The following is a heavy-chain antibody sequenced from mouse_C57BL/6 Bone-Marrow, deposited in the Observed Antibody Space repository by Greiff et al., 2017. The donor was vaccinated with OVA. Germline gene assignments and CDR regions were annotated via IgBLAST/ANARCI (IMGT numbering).Heavy chain of an antibody. CDR2: IDPENGDT. V-gene: IGHV14-4*01. J-gene: IGHJ2*01. Sequence: EVQLQQSGAELVRPGASVKLSCTASGFNIKDDYMHWVKQRPEQGLEWIGWIDPENGDTEYASKFQGKATITADTSSNTAYLQLSSLTSEDTAVYYCTTYDYDYDRGYFDYWGQGTTLTVSS. D-gene: IGHD2-4*01. CDR1: GFNIKDDY. CDR3: TTYDYDYDRGYFDY.